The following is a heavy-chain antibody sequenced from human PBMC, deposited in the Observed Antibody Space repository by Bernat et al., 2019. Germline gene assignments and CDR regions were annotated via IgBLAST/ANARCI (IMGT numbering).Heavy chain of an antibody. J-gene: IGHJ6*02. D-gene: IGHD5-18*01. CDR1: GFTFSTYG. CDR3: ANLDTAVGGMDV. Sequence: QVQLVESGGGVVQPGRSLRLSCAASGFTFSTYGMHWVRQAPGKGLAWVAAILYDGRNKYYADSVKGRFTISRDKSKNTLYLQMNSLRVEDTAVYYCANLDTAVGGMDVWGQGTTVTVSS. V-gene: IGHV3-30*18. CDR2: ILYDGRNK.